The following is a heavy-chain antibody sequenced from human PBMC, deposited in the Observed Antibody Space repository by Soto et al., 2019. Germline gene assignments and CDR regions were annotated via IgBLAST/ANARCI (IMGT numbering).Heavy chain of an antibody. CDR1: GYSFTSYW. CDR3: ATHTSNSSGWYPNYYYGMDV. CDR2: IYPGDSDT. Sequence: GESLKISCKGSGYSFTSYWIGWVRQMPGKGLEWMGIIYPGDSDTRYSPSFQGQVTISADKSISTAYLQWSSLKASDTAMYYCATHTSNSSGWYPNYYYGMDVWGQGTTVTVSS. V-gene: IGHV5-51*01. D-gene: IGHD6-19*01. J-gene: IGHJ6*02.